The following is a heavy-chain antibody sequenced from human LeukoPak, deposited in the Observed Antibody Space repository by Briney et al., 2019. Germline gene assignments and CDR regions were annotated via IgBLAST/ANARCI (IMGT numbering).Heavy chain of an antibody. J-gene: IGHJ4*02. V-gene: IGHV3-30-3*01. Sequence: GGSLRLSCAASGFTFSSYAMSWVRQAPGKGLEWVAVISYDGSNKYYADSVKGRFTISRDDSKNTLYLQMNSLRAEDTAVYYCATGITGTTCFDYWGQGTLVTVSS. CDR1: GFTFSSYA. CDR3: ATGITGTTCFDY. D-gene: IGHD1-7*01. CDR2: ISYDGSNK.